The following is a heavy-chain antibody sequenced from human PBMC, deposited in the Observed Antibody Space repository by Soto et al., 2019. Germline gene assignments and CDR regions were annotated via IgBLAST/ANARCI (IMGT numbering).Heavy chain of an antibody. Sequence: EVXXLESXGGXVQXXGXLXLSXXXSGXXFSSQALXXVXXAPXKGLEWVSSISGLGGVDNTGGSTNYADAVRXRFTXXXXXSKSTVYLQMNSLRAEDTAVYYCTKQLAQNFENWGQXTLVSVSS. V-gene: IGHV3-23*01. D-gene: IGHD1-1*01. CDR2: ISGLGGVDNTGGST. CDR1: GXXFSSQA. J-gene: IGHJ4*02. CDR3: TKQLAQNFEN.